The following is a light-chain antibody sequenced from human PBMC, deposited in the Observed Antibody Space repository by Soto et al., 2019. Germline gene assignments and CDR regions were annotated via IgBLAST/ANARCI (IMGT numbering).Light chain of an antibody. CDR2: GAS. Sequence: DIQVTQSPSSLSASLGDRVSITCLASRDISNYLAWYQQKPGQVPRLLISGASTLHSGVPSRFSGSGPGTDFTLTITSLQPEDIETYFCQKYDTAPLTFGGGTMVDIK. V-gene: IGKV1-27*01. CDR1: RDISNY. CDR3: QKYDTAPLT. J-gene: IGKJ4*01.